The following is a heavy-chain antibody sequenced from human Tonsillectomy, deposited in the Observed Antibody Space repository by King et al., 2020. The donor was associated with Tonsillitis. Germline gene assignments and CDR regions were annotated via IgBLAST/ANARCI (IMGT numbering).Heavy chain of an antibody. CDR3: AMITSTNYYYDMDV. V-gene: IGHV2-26*01. J-gene: IGHJ6*02. D-gene: IGHD3-16*01. CDR1: GFSLSNARLT. CDR2: IFSNDEK. Sequence: VTLQESGPVLVKPPETLTLTCTVSGFSLSNARLTVSWIRQPPGKALEWLAHIFSNDEKSYSTSLESRVTISKDTSKSQVVLNMTNVDPVDTATYYCAMITSTNYYYDMDVWGQGTTVTVSS.